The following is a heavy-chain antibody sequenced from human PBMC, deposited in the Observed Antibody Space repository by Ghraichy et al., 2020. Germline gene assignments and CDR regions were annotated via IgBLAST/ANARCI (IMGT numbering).Heavy chain of an antibody. CDR3: ASLYSGSFHGYYYMDV. J-gene: IGHJ6*03. CDR1: GGSFSGYY. V-gene: IGHV4-34*01. Sequence: SETLSLTCAVYGGSFSGYYWSWIRQPPGKGLEWIGEINHSGSTNYNPSLKSRVTISVDTSKNQFSLKLSSVTAADTAVYYCASLYSGSFHGYYYMDVWGKGTTVTVSS. D-gene: IGHD1-26*01. CDR2: INHSGST.